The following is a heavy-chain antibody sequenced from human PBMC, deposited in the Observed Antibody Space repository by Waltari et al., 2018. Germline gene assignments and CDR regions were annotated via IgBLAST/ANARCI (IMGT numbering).Heavy chain of an antibody. V-gene: IGHV4-34*01. Sequence: QVQLQQWGAGLLKPSETLSLTCAVYGGSFSGYYWSWIRQPPGKGLAWIGEINHSGSTNYNPSLKSRVTISVDTSKNQFSLKLSSVTAADTAVYYCARASLLWFGEFLDDWGQGTLVTVSS. CDR3: ARASLLWFGEFLDD. J-gene: IGHJ4*02. D-gene: IGHD3-10*01. CDR2: INHSGST. CDR1: GGSFSGYY.